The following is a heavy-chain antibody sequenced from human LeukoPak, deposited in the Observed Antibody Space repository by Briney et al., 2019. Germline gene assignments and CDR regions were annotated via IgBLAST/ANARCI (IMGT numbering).Heavy chain of an antibody. CDR1: GFTFSSYG. Sequence: GRSLRLSCAASGFTFSSYGMHWVRQAPGKGLEWVAVISYDGSNKYYADSVKGRFTISRDNSKNALYLQMNSLRAEDTAVYYCAKLMNDILTGPDYWGQGTLVTVSS. J-gene: IGHJ4*02. CDR3: AKLMNDILTGPDY. CDR2: ISYDGSNK. D-gene: IGHD3-9*01. V-gene: IGHV3-30*18.